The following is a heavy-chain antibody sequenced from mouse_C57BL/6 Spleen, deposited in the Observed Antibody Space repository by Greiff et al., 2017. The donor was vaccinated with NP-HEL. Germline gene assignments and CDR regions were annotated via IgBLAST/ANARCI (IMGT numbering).Heavy chain of an antibody. D-gene: IGHD1-1*01. CDR3: ASYYGSSYGYAMDY. CDR1: GYAFSSSW. CDR2: IYPGDGDT. V-gene: IGHV1-82*01. J-gene: IGHJ4*01. Sequence: VKLVESGPELVKPGASVKISCKASGYAFSSSWMNWVKQRPGKGLEWIGRIYPGDGDTNYNGKFKGKATLTADKSSSTAYMQLSSLTSEDSAVYFCASYYGSSYGYAMDYWGQGTSVTVSS.